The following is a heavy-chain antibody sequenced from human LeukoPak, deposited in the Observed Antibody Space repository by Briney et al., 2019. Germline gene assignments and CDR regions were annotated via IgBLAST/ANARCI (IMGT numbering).Heavy chain of an antibody. V-gene: IGHV1-69*05. Sequence: GASVKVSCKASGGTFSSYAISWVRQAPGQGLEWMGGIIPIFGTANYAQKFQGRVTITTDESTSTAYMELSSLRSEDTAVYYCARGGAFWSGSTNYYYYMDVWGKGTTVTVSS. CDR1: GGTFSSYA. CDR3: ARGGAFWSGSTNYYYYMDV. D-gene: IGHD3-3*01. CDR2: IIPIFGTA. J-gene: IGHJ6*03.